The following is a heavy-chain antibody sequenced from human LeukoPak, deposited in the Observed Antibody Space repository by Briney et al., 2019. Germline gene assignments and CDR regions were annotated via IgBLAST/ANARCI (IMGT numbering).Heavy chain of an antibody. Sequence: SVKVSCKASGYTFTGYYMHWVRQAPGQGLEWMGRIIPILGIANYAQKFQGRVTITADKSTSTAYMELSSLRSEDTAVYYCASNRTPHQWLGQIDYWGQGTLVTVSS. CDR3: ASNRTPHQWLGQIDY. V-gene: IGHV1-69*02. CDR2: IIPILGIA. J-gene: IGHJ4*02. CDR1: GYTFTGYY. D-gene: IGHD6-19*01.